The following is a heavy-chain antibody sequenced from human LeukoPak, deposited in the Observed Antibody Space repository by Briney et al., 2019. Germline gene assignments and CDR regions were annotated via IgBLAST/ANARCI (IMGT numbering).Heavy chain of an antibody. V-gene: IGHV4-34*09. CDR2: INHSGST. CDR1: GGSFSGYY. CDR3: ARMERYYYDSSGYYYYYFDY. Sequence: SETLSLTCAVYGGSFSGYYWSWIRQPPGKGLEWIGEINHSGSTYYNPSLKSRVTISVDTSKNQFSLKLSSVTAADTAVYYCARMERYYYDSSGYYYYYFDYWGQGTLVTVSS. J-gene: IGHJ4*02. D-gene: IGHD3-22*01.